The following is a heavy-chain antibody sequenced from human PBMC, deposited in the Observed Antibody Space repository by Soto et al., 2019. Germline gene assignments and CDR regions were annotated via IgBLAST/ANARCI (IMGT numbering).Heavy chain of an antibody. V-gene: IGHV3-23*01. CDR1: GFTFSSYA. Sequence: EVQLLESGGGLVQPGGSLRLSCAASGFTFSSYAMSWVRQAPGKGLEWVSAISGRGGSTYYADSVKGRFTISRDNSKNTLYLQMNSLRAEDTAVYYCAYGGSSGYYFGYWGQGTLVTVSS. CDR3: AYGGSSGYYFGY. D-gene: IGHD3-22*01. CDR2: ISGRGGST. J-gene: IGHJ4*02.